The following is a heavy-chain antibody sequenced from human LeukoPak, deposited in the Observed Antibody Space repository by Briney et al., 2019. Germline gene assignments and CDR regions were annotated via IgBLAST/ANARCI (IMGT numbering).Heavy chain of an antibody. CDR1: GYTFTSYG. V-gene: IGHV1-18*01. J-gene: IGHJ5*02. CDR3: ARDTAMSWFDP. D-gene: IGHD5-18*01. Sequence: ASVKVSCKASGYTFTSYGISWVRQATGQGLEWMGWNSAYNGNTNYAQKLQGRVTMTTDTSTSIAYMELRSLRSDDTAVYYCARDTAMSWFDPWGQGTLVTVSS. CDR2: NSAYNGNT.